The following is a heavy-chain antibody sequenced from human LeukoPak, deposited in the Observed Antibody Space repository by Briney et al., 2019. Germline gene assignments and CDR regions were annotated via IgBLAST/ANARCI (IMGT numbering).Heavy chain of an antibody. CDR2: INHSGST. V-gene: IGHV4-34*01. Sequence: SETLSLTCAVYGGSFSGYYWSWIRQPPGKGLEWIGVINHSGSTNYNPSLKSRVTISVDTSKNQFSLKLSSVTAADTAVYYCARGRGYYDYVWGSYRPWGQGTLVTVSS. D-gene: IGHD3-16*02. CDR3: ARGRGYYDYVWGSYRP. CDR1: GGSFSGYY. J-gene: IGHJ4*02.